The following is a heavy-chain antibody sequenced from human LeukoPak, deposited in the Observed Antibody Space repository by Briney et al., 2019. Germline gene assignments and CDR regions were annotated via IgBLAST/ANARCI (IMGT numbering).Heavy chain of an antibody. CDR1: GGTFSSYA. CDR3: RTTGRDYYFDY. J-gene: IGHJ4*02. D-gene: IGHD4-11*01. Sequence: SVKVSCKASGGTFSSYAISWVRQAPGQGLEWMGGIIPIFGTANYAQKFQGRVTITTDESTSTAYMELSSLRSGDTAVYYCRTTGRDYYFDYWGQGTLSPSPQ. V-gene: IGHV1-69*05. CDR2: IIPIFGTA.